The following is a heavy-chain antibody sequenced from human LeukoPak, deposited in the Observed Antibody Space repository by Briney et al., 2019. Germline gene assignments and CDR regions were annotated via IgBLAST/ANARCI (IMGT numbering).Heavy chain of an antibody. CDR3: ACLRGPSDY. D-gene: IGHD4-17*01. CDR1: GFTFSSYE. J-gene: IGHJ4*02. CDR2: ISSSGSTI. Sequence: GGSLRLSCAASGFTFSSYEMNWVRQAPGKGLEWVSYISSSGSTIYYADSVKGRFTISRDNAKNSLYLQMDSLTADDTAVYFCACLRGPSDYWGQGTLVTVSS. V-gene: IGHV3-48*03.